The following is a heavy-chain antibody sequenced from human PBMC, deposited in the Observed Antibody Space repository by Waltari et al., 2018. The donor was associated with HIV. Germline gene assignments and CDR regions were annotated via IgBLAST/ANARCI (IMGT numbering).Heavy chain of an antibody. Sequence: DVLLVESGEGLVQPGGSLRLSCAASGFTFSTYHMHWVRQAPGKGLGWLASITSDSDAIYYAQSVRGRFIVSRDNADNALHLEMNSLRADDTAVYYWARDDSGAYHLGWFDPWGQGTLVSVSS. CDR3: ARDDSGAYHLGWFDP. CDR2: ITSDSDAI. V-gene: IGHV3-48*01. CDR1: GFTFSTYH. D-gene: IGHD3-22*01. J-gene: IGHJ5*02.